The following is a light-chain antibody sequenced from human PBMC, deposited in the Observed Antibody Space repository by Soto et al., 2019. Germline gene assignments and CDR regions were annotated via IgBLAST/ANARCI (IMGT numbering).Light chain of an antibody. V-gene: IGLV2-14*01. Sequence: QSALTQPASVSGSPGQSITIFCTGTSSDVGGYNYVSWYQQYPGKAPKLMIYEVNNRPSGVSNRFSGSKSGNTASLTISGLQADDEADYDCSSYTTDNTRVFGGGTKLTVL. CDR1: SSDVGGYNY. CDR3: SSYTTDNTRV. J-gene: IGLJ2*01. CDR2: EVN.